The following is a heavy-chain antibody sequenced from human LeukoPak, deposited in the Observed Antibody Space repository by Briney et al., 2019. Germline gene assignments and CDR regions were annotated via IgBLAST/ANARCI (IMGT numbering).Heavy chain of an antibody. CDR1: GFTFRGSA. J-gene: IGHJ4*02. Sequence: GGSLRLSCAASGFTFRGSAMHWVRQASGKGLEWVGRIRSKANSYATAYAASVKGRFTISRDDSKNTAYLQMNSLKTEDTAVYYCTSLAVAGTTFDYWGQGTLVTVSS. CDR2: IRSKANSYAT. CDR3: TSLAVAGTTFDY. D-gene: IGHD6-19*01. V-gene: IGHV3-73*01.